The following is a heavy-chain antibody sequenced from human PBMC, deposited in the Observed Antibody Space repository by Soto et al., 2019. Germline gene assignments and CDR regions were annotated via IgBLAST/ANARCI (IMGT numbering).Heavy chain of an antibody. V-gene: IGHV1-69*04. CDR2: IIPILGIA. CDR1: GGTFSSNT. J-gene: IGHJ6*03. D-gene: IGHD2-2*01. Sequence: GASVKVSCTASGGTFSSNTISWVRQAPGQGLEWMGRIIPILGIANYAQKFQGRVTITADKSTSTAYMELSSLRSEDTAVYYCARDLVPSPDYYYYYMDVWGKGTTVTVSS. CDR3: ARDLVPSPDYYYYYMDV.